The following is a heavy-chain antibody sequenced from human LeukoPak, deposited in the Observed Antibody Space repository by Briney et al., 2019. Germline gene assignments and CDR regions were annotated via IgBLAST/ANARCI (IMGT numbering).Heavy chain of an antibody. CDR2: IYYSGST. J-gene: IGHJ6*03. Sequence: SETLSLTCTVSGGSISSSSYYWGWIRQPPGKGLEWIGSIYYSGSTYYNPSLKSRVTISVDTSKNQFSLKLSSVTAADTAVYYCAREGQGDYYGSGTCYMDVWGKGTTVTISS. V-gene: IGHV4-39*02. CDR1: GGSISSSSYY. CDR3: AREGQGDYYGSGTCYMDV. D-gene: IGHD3-10*01.